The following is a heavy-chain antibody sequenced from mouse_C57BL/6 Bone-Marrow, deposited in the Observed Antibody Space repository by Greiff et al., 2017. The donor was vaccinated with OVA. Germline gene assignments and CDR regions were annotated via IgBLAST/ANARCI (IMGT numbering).Heavy chain of an antibody. J-gene: IGHJ2*01. CDR2: IHPNSGST. CDR3: ARPVVAEGFVY. CDR1: GYTFTSYW. Sequence: QVQLQQPGAELVKPGASVKLSCKASGYTFTSYWMHWVKQRPGQGLEWIGMIHPNSGSTNYNEKFKSKATLTVDKSSSTAYMQLSSLTSWDSAVYYCARPVVAEGFVYWGQGTTLTVSS. D-gene: IGHD1-1*01. V-gene: IGHV1-64*01.